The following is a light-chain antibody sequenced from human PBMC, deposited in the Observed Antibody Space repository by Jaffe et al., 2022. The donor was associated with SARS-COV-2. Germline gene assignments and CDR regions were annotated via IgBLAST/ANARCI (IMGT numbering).Light chain of an antibody. CDR3: QQRSNWPPT. CDR1: QSVSSY. Sequence: EIVLTQSPATLSLSPGERATLSCRASQSVSSYLAWYQQQPGQAPRLLIYDTSNRATGIPARFSGSGSRTDFTLTISSLEPEDSAVYYCQQRSNWPPTFGGGTKVEIK. J-gene: IGKJ4*01. V-gene: IGKV3-11*01. CDR2: DTS.